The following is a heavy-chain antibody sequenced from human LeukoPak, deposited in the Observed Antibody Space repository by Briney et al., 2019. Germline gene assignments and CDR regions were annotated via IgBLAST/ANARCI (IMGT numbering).Heavy chain of an antibody. V-gene: IGHV1-2*06. Sequence: RASLKVSCKASGYTFTGYYMHWVRQAPGQGLEWMGRINPNSGGTNYAQKFQGRVTMTRDTSISTAYMELSRLRSDDTAVYYCASTQTPGYDFWSGYLDYWGQGTLVTVSS. J-gene: IGHJ4*02. D-gene: IGHD3-3*01. CDR1: GYTFTGYY. CDR2: INPNSGGT. CDR3: ASTQTPGYDFWSGYLDY.